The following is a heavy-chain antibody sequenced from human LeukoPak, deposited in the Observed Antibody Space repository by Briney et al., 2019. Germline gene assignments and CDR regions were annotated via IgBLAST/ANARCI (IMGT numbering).Heavy chain of an antibody. D-gene: IGHD1-1*01. J-gene: IGHJ4*02. Sequence: PGGSLRLSCAASGFTFDDYAMHWVRQTPGKGLEWVSLISGDGGTTYYADPVKGRFTISRDNSKNSLYLQMNSLRTEDTALYYCAKDAGGVWRPLQGYWGQGTLVTVSS. CDR1: GFTFDDYA. CDR2: ISGDGGTT. V-gene: IGHV3-43*02. CDR3: AKDAGGVWRPLQGY.